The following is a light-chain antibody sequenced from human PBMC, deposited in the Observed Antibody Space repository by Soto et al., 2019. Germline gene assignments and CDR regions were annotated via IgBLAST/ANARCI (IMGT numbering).Light chain of an antibody. Sequence: EIVLTQSPGTLSLSPGESATLSCRASQSVDRNFLAWYQHKPGQAPRLLIYDVSNRATGIPDRFSASGSGTDFTLTISRLEPEDFAVYYCHQYAHSPLTFGGGTKVEIK. CDR3: HQYAHSPLT. J-gene: IGKJ4*01. CDR1: QSVDRNF. CDR2: DVS. V-gene: IGKV3-20*01.